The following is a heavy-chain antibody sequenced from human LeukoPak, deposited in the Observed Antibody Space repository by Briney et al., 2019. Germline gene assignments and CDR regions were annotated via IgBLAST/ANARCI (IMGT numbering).Heavy chain of an antibody. CDR1: GFTFSSYA. CDR3: ANGPQGCSSTSCYQGRFDY. J-gene: IGHJ4*02. Sequence: TGGSPRLSCAASGFTFSSYAMSWVRQAPGKGLEWVSAISGSGGSTYYADSVKGRFTISRDNSKNTLCLQMNSLRAEDTAVYYCANGPQGCSSTSCYQGRFDYWGQGTLVTVSS. CDR2: ISGSGGST. V-gene: IGHV3-23*01. D-gene: IGHD2-2*01.